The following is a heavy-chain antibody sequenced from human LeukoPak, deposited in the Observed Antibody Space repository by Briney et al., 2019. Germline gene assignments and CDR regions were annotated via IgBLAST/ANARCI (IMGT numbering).Heavy chain of an antibody. J-gene: IGHJ1*01. CDR1: GFTFSSYW. V-gene: IGHV3-74*01. CDR2: INSDGST. D-gene: IGHD3-22*01. Sequence: GGSLRLSCAASGFTFSSYWMHWVRQAPGKGLVWVSRINSDGSTRYADSAKGRFTISRDYAKNTVSLQMASLRAEDTGVYYCARAPSEIGGYYPEYFRHWGQGTLVIVSS. CDR3: ARAPSEIGGYYPEYFRH.